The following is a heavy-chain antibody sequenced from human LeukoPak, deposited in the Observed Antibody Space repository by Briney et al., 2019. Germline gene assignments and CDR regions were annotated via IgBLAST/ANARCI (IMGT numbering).Heavy chain of an antibody. D-gene: IGHD2-15*01. CDR2: INPNSGGT. CDR3: AASLFYCSGGSCHEDHNWFDP. J-gene: IGHJ5*02. Sequence: ASVKVSCKASGYTFTGYYMHWVRQAPGQGIEWMGWINPNSGGTNYAQKFQGRVTMTRDTSISTAYMELSRLRSDDTAVYYCAASLFYCSGGSCHEDHNWFDPWGQGTLVTVSS. CDR1: GYTFTGYY. V-gene: IGHV1-2*02.